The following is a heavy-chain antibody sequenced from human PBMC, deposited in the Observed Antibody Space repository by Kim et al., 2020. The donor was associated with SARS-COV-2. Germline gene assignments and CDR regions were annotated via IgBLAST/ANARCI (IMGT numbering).Heavy chain of an antibody. V-gene: IGHV1-3*01. CDR3: ARGSITIFGVVIGTDAFDI. CDR1: GYTFTSYA. D-gene: IGHD3-3*01. CDR2: INAGNGNT. J-gene: IGHJ3*02. Sequence: ASVKVSCKASGYTFTSYAMHWVRQAPGQRLERMGWINAGNGNTKYSQKFQGRVTITRDTSASTAYMELSSLRSEDTAVYYCARGSITIFGVVIGTDAFDIWGQGTMVTVSS.